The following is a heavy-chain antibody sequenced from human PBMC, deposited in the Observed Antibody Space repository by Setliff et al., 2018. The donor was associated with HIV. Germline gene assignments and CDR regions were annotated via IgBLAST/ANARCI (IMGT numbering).Heavy chain of an antibody. D-gene: IGHD3-22*01. V-gene: IGHV4-39*07. CDR2: IYADAST. CDR3: ARASGGYPPYFDY. J-gene: IGHJ4*02. Sequence: SETLSLTCSVSDGSVSSSSYYWGWIRQSPGKGLEWIGSIYADASTYYHPSLKSRVTISLDTSKNQLSLKLGSVTAADTAVYNCARASGGYPPYFDYWGQGTLVTVSS. CDR1: DGSVSSSSYY.